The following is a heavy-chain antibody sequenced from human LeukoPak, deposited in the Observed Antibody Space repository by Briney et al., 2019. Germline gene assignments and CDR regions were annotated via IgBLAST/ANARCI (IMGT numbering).Heavy chain of an antibody. Sequence: GGSLRLSCAASGFTFSSYAMSWVRQAPGKGLEWVSAISGSGGSTYYADSVKGRFTTSRDNSKNTLYLQMNSLRAEDTAVYYCARVGYSYGYFDYWGQGTLVTVSS. V-gene: IGHV3-23*01. CDR2: ISGSGGST. CDR3: ARVGYSYGYFDY. J-gene: IGHJ4*02. D-gene: IGHD5-18*01. CDR1: GFTFSSYA.